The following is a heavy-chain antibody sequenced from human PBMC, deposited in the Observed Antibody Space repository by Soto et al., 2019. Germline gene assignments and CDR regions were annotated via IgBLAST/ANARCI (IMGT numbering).Heavy chain of an antibody. Sequence: LRLSCAASGFTFSSYAMHWVRQAPGKGLEWVAVISYDGSNKYYADSVKGRFTISRDNSKNTLYLQMNSLRAEDTAVYYCARDPYCSSTSCFRYYYYYGMDVWSQGTTVTVSS. J-gene: IGHJ6*02. CDR1: GFTFSSYA. CDR2: ISYDGSNK. V-gene: IGHV3-30-3*01. D-gene: IGHD2-2*01. CDR3: ARDPYCSSTSCFRYYYYYGMDV.